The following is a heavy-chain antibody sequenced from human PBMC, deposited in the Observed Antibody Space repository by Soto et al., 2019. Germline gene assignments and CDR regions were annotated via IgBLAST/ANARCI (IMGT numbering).Heavy chain of an antibody. CDR3: ATGNRATPPSRIYYYYYGWDV. D-gene: IGHD1-1*01. Sequence: SETLSLTCTVSGGSVSSNYYYWAWIRQPPGKGPEWIGHIYYSGSTKYYPSLKNRVTISIDMSKNQFSLRLSSVTAADTAVYYCATGNRATPPSRIYYYYYGWDVWRQGTTLTVSS. J-gene: IGHJ6*02. V-gene: IGHV4-61*01. CDR2: IYYSGST. CDR1: GGSVSSNYYY.